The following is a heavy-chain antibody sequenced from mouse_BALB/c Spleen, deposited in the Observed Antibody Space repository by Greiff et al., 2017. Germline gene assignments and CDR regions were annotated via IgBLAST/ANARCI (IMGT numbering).Heavy chain of an antibody. CDR3: ARLSYGNFYAMDY. D-gene: IGHD2-1*01. CDR1: GFTFSSYT. J-gene: IGHJ4*01. V-gene: IGHV5-12-2*01. Sequence: EVQLVESGGGLVQPGGSLKLSCAASGFTFSSYTMSWVRQTPEKRLEWVAYISNGGGSTYYPDTVKGRFTISRDNAKNTLYLQMSSLKSEDTAMYYCARLSYGNFYAMDYWGQGTSVTVSS. CDR2: ISNGGGST.